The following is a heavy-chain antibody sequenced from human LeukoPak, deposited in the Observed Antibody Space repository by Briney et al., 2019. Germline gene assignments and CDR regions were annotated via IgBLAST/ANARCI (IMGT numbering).Heavy chain of an antibody. CDR3: ARDQGLNIVVVTATLDY. J-gene: IGHJ4*02. Sequence: PGGSLRLSCAASGFTFSSYAMHWVRQAPGEGLEWVAVISYDGSNKYYADSVKGRFTISRDNSKNTLYLQMNSLRAEDTAVYYCARDQGLNIVVVTATLDYWGQGTLVTVSS. CDR2: ISYDGSNK. D-gene: IGHD2-21*02. CDR1: GFTFSSYA. V-gene: IGHV3-30-3*01.